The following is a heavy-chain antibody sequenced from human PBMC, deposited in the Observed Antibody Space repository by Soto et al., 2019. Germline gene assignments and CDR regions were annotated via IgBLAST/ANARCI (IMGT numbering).Heavy chain of an antibody. CDR1: GYTFTSYA. CDR2: INAGNGNT. D-gene: IGHD1-7*01. V-gene: IGHV1-3*01. Sequence: QVQLVQSGAEVKKPGASVKVSCKASGYTFTSYAMHWVRQAPGQRLEWMGWINAGNGNTKYAQKFQGRVTITRDTSARTAYMELSSLRSEDTAVYYCARARNLRYFDLWGRGTLVTVSS. J-gene: IGHJ2*01. CDR3: ARARNLRYFDL.